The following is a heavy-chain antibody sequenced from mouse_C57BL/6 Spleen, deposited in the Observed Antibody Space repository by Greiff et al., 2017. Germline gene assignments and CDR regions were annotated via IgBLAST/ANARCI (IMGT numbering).Heavy chain of an antibody. CDR2: ISYDGSN. Sequence: VQLKESGPGLVKPSQSLSLTCSVTGYSITSGYYWNWIRQFPGNKLEWMGYISYDGSNNYNPSLKNRISITRDTSKNQFFLKLNSVTTEDTATYYCARVTMGYFDYWGQGTTLTVSS. J-gene: IGHJ2*01. CDR3: ARVTMGYFDY. CDR1: GYSITSGYY. D-gene: IGHD1-1*02. V-gene: IGHV3-6*01.